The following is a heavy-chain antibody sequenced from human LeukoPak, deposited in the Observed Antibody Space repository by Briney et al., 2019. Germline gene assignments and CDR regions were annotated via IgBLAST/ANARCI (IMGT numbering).Heavy chain of an antibody. J-gene: IGHJ4*02. CDR2: IIPIFGTA. CDR3: ARDSELEMATNIGYY. D-gene: IGHD5-24*01. CDR1: GGTFSSYA. Sequence: ASVKVSCKASGGTFSSYAISWVRQAPGQGLEWMGGIIPIFGTANYAQKFQSRVTITADESTSTAYMELSSLRSEDTAVYYCARDSELEMATNIGYYWGQGALVTVSS. V-gene: IGHV1-69*13.